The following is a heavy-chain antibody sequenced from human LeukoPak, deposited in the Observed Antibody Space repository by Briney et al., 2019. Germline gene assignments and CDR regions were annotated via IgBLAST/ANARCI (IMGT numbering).Heavy chain of an antibody. Sequence: PGGSLRLSCAASGFTFRSYAMHWVRQAPGKGLEWVAVISYDGSNKYNADSVTGRFTISRDNSKNTVYLQMNSLRAEDTAVYYCAKSLMTTVTRGLLDYWGQGTLVTVSS. CDR3: AKSLMTTVTRGLLDY. D-gene: IGHD4-17*01. CDR1: GFTFRSYA. V-gene: IGHV3-30*14. CDR2: ISYDGSNK. J-gene: IGHJ4*02.